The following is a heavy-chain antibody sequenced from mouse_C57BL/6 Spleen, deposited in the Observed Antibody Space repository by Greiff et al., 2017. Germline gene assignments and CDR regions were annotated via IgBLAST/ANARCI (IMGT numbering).Heavy chain of an antibody. Sequence: QVQLQQSGAELARPGASVKMSCKASGYTFTSYTMHWVKQRPGKGLEWIGYINPSSGYTKYNQKFKDKATLTADKSSSTAYMQLSSLTSEDSAVYYCARAGGRNYFDYWGQGTSLTVSS. CDR1: GYTFTSYT. CDR3: ARAGGRNYFDY. CDR2: INPSSGYT. V-gene: IGHV1-4*01. J-gene: IGHJ2*02. D-gene: IGHD1-1*01.